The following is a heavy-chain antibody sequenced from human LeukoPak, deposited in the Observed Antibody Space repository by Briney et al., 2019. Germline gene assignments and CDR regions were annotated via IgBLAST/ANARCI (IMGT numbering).Heavy chain of an antibody. CDR2: ISSSSSYI. CDR3: ARDSRPGPYSSSPANY. Sequence: GGSLRLSCAASGFTFNNYVMNWVRQAPGKGLEWVSSISSSSSYIYYADSVKGRFTISRDNAKNSLYLQMNSLRAEDTAVYYCARDSRPGPYSSSPANYWGQGALVTVSS. V-gene: IGHV3-21*01. D-gene: IGHD6-6*01. CDR1: GFTFNNYV. J-gene: IGHJ4*02.